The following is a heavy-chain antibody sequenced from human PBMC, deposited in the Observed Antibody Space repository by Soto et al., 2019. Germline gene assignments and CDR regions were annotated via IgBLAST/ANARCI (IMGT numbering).Heavy chain of an antibody. CDR2: IIPILGIA. Sequence: QVQLVQSGAEVKKPGSSVKVSCKASGGTFSSYTISWVRQAPGQGLEWMGRIIPILGIANYAQKFQGRVTITADKSTSTGYMELSSLRSEDTAVYYCARDRRVHNWNFDAFDIWGQGTMVTVSS. CDR3: ARDRRVHNWNFDAFDI. D-gene: IGHD1-1*01. V-gene: IGHV1-69*08. CDR1: GGTFSSYT. J-gene: IGHJ3*02.